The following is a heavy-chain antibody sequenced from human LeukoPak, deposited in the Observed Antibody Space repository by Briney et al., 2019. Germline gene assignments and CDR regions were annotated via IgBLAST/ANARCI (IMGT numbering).Heavy chain of an antibody. CDR1: GFTFSDYY. V-gene: IGHV3-11*04. CDR3: ATRNYGDCYGALDI. CDR2: ISSSGSTI. D-gene: IGHD4-17*01. Sequence: GGSLRLSCAASGFTFSDYYMSWIRQAPGKGLEWVSYISSSGSTIYYADSVKGRFTISRDNAKNSLYLQMNSLRAEDTAVYYCATRNYGDCYGALDIWGRGTMVTVSS. J-gene: IGHJ3*02.